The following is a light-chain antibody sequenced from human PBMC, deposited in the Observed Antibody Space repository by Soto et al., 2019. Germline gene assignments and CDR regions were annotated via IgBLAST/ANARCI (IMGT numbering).Light chain of an antibody. CDR3: SSYTSSSTLYVV. J-gene: IGLJ2*01. Sequence: QSALTQPASGSGSPGQSITISCTGTSSDDGGYNYVSWYQQHPGKAPKLMIYDVSNRPSGVSNRFSGSKSGNTASLTISGLQAEDEAYYYCSSYTSSSTLYVVFGGGTKITVL. CDR1: SSDDGGYNY. V-gene: IGLV2-14*01. CDR2: DVS.